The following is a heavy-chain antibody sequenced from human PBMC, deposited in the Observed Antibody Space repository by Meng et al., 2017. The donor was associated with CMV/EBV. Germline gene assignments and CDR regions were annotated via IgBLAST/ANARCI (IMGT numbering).Heavy chain of an antibody. D-gene: IGHD3-22*01. CDR1: YA. CDR2: IIPIFGTA. Sequence: YAISWVRQAPGQGLEWMGGIIPIFGTANYAQKFQGRVTITTDESTSTAYMELSSLRSEDTAVYYCARGGGKYYYDSSGYYNGGWFDPWGQGTLVTVPS. V-gene: IGHV1-69*05. J-gene: IGHJ5*02. CDR3: ARGGGKYYYDSSGYYNGGWFDP.